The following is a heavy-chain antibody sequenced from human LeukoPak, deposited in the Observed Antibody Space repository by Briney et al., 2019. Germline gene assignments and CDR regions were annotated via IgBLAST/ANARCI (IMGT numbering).Heavy chain of an antibody. D-gene: IGHD5-24*01. CDR1: GGSISSYY. CDR2: IYYSGST. Sequence: SETLSLTCTVSGGSISSYYWSWIRQPPGKGLEWVGYIYYSGSTHYNPSLKSRVTRSVVTSQNQFSLKLSSVTAAGTAVDYCARHRGDGYISYVDCWGQGTLVTVSS. J-gene: IGHJ4*02. V-gene: IGHV4-59*08. CDR3: ARHRGDGYISYVDC.